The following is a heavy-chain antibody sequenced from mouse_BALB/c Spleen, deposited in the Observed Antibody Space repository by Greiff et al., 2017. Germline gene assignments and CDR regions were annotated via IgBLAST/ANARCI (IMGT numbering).Heavy chain of an antibody. CDR3: ARSYYYGSSYWYFDV. CDR1: GFTFSSYA. J-gene: IGHJ1*01. Sequence: EVQLVESGGGLVKPGGSLKLSCAASGFTFSSYAMSWVRQSPEKRLEWVAEISSGGSYTYYPDTVTGRFTISRDNAKNTLYLEMSSLRSEDTAMYYCARSYYYGSSYWYFDVWGAGTTVTVSS. D-gene: IGHD1-1*01. V-gene: IGHV5-9-4*01. CDR2: ISSGGSYT.